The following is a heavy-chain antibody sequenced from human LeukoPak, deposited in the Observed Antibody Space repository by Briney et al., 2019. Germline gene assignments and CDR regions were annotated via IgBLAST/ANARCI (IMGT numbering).Heavy chain of an antibody. V-gene: IGHV1-8*01. J-gene: IGHJ4*02. Sequence: GASVKVSCKASGYTFTSYDINWVRQATGQGLEWMGWMNPNSGNTGYAQKFQGRVTMTRNTSISTAYMELSSLRSEDTVVYYCARGPRGTLGYYFDYWGQGTLVTVSS. CDR3: ARGPRGTLGYYFDY. CDR2: MNPNSGNT. D-gene: IGHD3-16*01. CDR1: GYTFTSYD.